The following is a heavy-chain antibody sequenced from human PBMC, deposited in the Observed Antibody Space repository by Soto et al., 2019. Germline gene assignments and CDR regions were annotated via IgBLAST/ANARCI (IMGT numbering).Heavy chain of an antibody. CDR1: GFTFSSYG. V-gene: IGHV3-30*03. CDR2: ISYDGSNK. D-gene: IGHD6-13*01. Sequence: PGGSLRLSCAASGFTFSSYGMHWVRQAPGKGLEWVAVISYDGSNKYYADSVKGRFTISRDNSKNTLYLQMNSLRAEDTAVYYCARGSSWYRRPYFQHWGQGTLVTVSS. J-gene: IGHJ1*01. CDR3: ARGSSWYRRPYFQH.